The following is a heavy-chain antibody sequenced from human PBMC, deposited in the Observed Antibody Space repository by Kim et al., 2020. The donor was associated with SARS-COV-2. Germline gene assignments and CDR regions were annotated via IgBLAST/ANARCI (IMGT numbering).Heavy chain of an antibody. D-gene: IGHD3-16*01. CDR2: ISYNGGEQ. CDR3: ARDVWGAADALDI. V-gene: IGHV3-30*04. Sequence: GGSLRLSCTASGFNFSHFALHWVRQAPGKGLEWVAVISYNGGEQNYVDSLKGRFTISRDNSKNLVYLQMNSLRVDDTAIYYCARDVWGAADALDIWGQGTLVIVSS. CDR1: GFNFSHFA. J-gene: IGHJ3*02.